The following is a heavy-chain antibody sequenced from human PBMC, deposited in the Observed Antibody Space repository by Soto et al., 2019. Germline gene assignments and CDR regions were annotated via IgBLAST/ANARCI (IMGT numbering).Heavy chain of an antibody. CDR1: GDSISNYAYS. V-gene: IGHV4-39*01. CDR3: ARHCPQEDGYKKGFDC. J-gene: IGHJ4*02. Sequence: SETLSLTCTVSGDSISNYAYSWGWIRQPPGKGLEYIGTIYYSGKTYYNWPLESRVTMSLDTSKNQFSLRLTSVTAADTAVYYCARHCPQEDGYKKGFDCWGQGTLVTVSS. CDR2: IYYSGKT. D-gene: IGHD5-12*01.